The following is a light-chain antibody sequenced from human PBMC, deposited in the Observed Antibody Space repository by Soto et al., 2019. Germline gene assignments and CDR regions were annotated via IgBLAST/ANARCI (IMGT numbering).Light chain of an antibody. V-gene: IGLV2-14*01. J-gene: IGLJ1*01. CDR3: SSYTSSRTLYV. CDR2: EVN. CDR1: SSDVGSHTY. Sequence: QSVLTQPASVSGSPRQSITISCTGASSDVGSHTYVSWYQQHPGKAPKLMIYEVNNRPSGVSNRFSGSKSGNTASLTISGLQAEDEADYYCSSYTSSRTLYVFGTGTKVTVL.